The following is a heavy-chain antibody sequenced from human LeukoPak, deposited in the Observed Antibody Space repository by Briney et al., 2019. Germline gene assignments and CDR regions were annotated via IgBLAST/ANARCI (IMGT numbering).Heavy chain of an antibody. CDR3: ARADYGHYFDY. CDR2: INPTSGGT. J-gene: IGHJ4*02. CDR1: GYAFTGHY. Sequence: ASVKVSCKSSGYAFTGHYLHCGRQAPGQGLEWMGWINPTSGGTTYAQKFQGSVTMTRDTSISTAYMELSRLTSDDTAVYYCARADYGHYFDYWGQGTLVTVSS. D-gene: IGHD4-17*01. V-gene: IGHV1-2*02.